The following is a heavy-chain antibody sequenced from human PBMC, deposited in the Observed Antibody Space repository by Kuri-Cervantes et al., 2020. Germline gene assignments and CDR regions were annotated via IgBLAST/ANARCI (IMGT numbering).Heavy chain of an antibody. J-gene: IGHJ4*02. D-gene: IGHD3-10*01. CDR1: GFTFSSYN. Sequence: GGSLRLSCAASGFTFSSYNMNWVRQAPGKGLEWVSVISGGADSTYYADSVKGRFTISRDNSKNTLYLQVNSLRAEDTAVYYCAKRSASYYFDYWGQGTLVTVSS. V-gene: IGHV3-23*01. CDR2: ISGGADST. CDR3: AKRSASYYFDY.